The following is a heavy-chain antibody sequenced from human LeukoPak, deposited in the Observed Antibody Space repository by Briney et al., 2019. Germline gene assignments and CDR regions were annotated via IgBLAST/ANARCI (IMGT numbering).Heavy chain of an antibody. J-gene: IGHJ6*02. D-gene: IGHD2-2*02. CDR3: AREGYCSSTSCYTGGGYYYYGMDV. CDR2: ISSSGSTI. Sequence: PGGSLRLSCAASGFTFSDYYMSWIRQAPGKGLEWVSYISSSGSTIYYADSVKGRLTISRDNAKNSLYLQMNSLRAEDTAVYYCAREGYCSSTSCYTGGGYYYYGMDVWGQGTTVTVSS. CDR1: GFTFSDYY. V-gene: IGHV3-11*01.